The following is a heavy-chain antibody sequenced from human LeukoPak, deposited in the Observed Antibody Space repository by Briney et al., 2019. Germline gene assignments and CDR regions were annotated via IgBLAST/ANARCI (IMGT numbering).Heavy chain of an antibody. CDR3: AKPIIASTGTARDSFDV. CDR2: IHHSGRT. V-gene: IGHV4-59*01. J-gene: IGHJ3*01. Sequence: SETLSLTCSVSGGSISSSYWSWIRQSPGKQLQWIGYIHHSGRTNYSPSLKSRVTISVDTSKNQLSLKMNSVTAADTAVYYCAKPIIASTGTARDSFDVWGQGTMVTVSS. D-gene: IGHD6-13*01. CDR1: GGSISSSY.